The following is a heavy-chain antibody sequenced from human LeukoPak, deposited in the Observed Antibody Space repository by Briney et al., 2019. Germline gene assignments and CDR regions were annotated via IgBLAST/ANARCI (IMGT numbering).Heavy chain of an antibody. CDR3: ARGYSRAAFDI. CDR1: GFIVSHNY. Sequence: GGSLRLSCAASGFIVSHNYMTWVRQAPGKGLEWISVIYIDGTTYYADSVKGRFTISRDQANNTLYLQMNTLRDEDTAVYYCARGYSRAAFDIWGQGTMVTVSS. J-gene: IGHJ3*02. CDR2: IYIDGTT. V-gene: IGHV3-53*01. D-gene: IGHD2-15*01.